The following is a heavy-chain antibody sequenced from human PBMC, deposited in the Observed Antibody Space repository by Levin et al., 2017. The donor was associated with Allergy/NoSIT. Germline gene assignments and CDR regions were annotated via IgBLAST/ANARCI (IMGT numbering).Heavy chain of an antibody. J-gene: IGHJ3*01. D-gene: IGHD4-17*01. CDR1: GFPFTNYT. CDR2: ISATGGST. CDR3: AKDDGPDAFDV. V-gene: IGHV3-23*01. Sequence: GGSLRLSCSGSGFPFTNYTINWVRQTPGKGLEWVSGISATGGSTFQADSVKGRFTISRDNSKNTVYLQMNSLRADDTALYYCAKDDGPDAFDVWGQGTMVTVSS.